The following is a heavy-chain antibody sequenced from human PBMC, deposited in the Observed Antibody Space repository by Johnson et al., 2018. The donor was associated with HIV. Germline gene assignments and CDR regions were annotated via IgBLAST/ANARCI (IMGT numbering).Heavy chain of an antibody. J-gene: IGHJ3*02. D-gene: IGHD5-12*01. CDR3: ARSFSGPDAFDS. Sequence: QVQLVESGGGVVQPGRSLRLSCAASGFTFSSYAMHWVRQAPGKGLEWVAVISYDGSNKYYADSVKGRFTISRDNSKNTLYLQMNSLRAEDTAVYYCARSFSGPDAFDSWGQGTMVTVSS. V-gene: IGHV3-30-3*01. CDR1: GFTFSSYA. CDR2: ISYDGSNK.